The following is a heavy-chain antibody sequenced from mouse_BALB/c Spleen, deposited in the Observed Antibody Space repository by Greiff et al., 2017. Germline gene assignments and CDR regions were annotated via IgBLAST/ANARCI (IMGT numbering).Heavy chain of an antibody. CDR1: GYTFTSYW. J-gene: IGHJ4*01. V-gene: IGHV1S41*01. CDR3: AREGTTATLYYYAMDY. Sequence: DLVKPGASVKLSCKASGYTFTSYWINWIKQRPGQGLEWIGRIAPGSGSTYYNEMFKGKATLTVDTSSSTAYIQLSSLSSEDSAVYFCAREGTTATLYYYAMDYWGQGTSVTVSS. D-gene: IGHD1-2*01. CDR2: IAPGSGST.